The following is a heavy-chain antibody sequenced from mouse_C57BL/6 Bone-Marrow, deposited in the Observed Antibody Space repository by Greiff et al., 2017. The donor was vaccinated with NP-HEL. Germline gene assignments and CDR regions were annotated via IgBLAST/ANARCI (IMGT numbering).Heavy chain of an antibody. CDR3: ARRGPTVVAGDY. J-gene: IGHJ2*01. CDR1: GYTFTSYG. CDR2: IYPRSGNT. D-gene: IGHD1-1*01. V-gene: IGHV1-81*01. Sequence: QVQLKQSGAELARPGASVKLSCKASGYTFTSYGISWVKQRTGQGLEWIGEIYPRSGNTYYNEKFKGKATLTADKSSSTAYMELRSLTSEDSAVYFCARRGPTVVAGDYWGQGTTLTVSS.